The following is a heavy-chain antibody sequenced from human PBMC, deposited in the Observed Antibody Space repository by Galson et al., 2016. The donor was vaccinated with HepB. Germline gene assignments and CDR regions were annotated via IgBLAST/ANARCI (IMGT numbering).Heavy chain of an antibody. V-gene: IGHV3-11*04. J-gene: IGHJ6*02. CDR3: ARGTGMDG. Sequence: SLRLSCAASNFMFSDYPMSWIRQAPGKGLEWLSYISSDGTVIYYADSVKGRFSISRDDAKHSLHLQMNSLRVEDTAVYYCARGTGMDGWGQGTTVTVSS. CDR2: ISSDGTVI. CDR1: NFMFSDYP.